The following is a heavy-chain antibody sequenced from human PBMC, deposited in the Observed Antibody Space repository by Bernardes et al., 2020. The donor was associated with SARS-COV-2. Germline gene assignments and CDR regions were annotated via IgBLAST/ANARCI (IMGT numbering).Heavy chain of an antibody. Sequence: SESLSLTCTVSSCSINDYYWSWLRQPPGKGLEWIGYIHYTGSTKYNPSLTSRVTISVDTSKNHFSLKVSSVTAADTAVYYCGRSPPGAVFGPNYYMDVWGKGTTVTVSS. V-gene: IGHV4-59*01. CDR2: IHYTGST. CDR1: SCSINDYY. CDR3: GRSPPGAVFGPNYYMDV. D-gene: IGHD3-3*01. J-gene: IGHJ6*03.